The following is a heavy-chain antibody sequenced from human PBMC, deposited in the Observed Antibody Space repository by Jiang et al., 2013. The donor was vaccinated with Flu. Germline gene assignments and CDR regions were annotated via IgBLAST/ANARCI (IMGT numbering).Heavy chain of an antibody. J-gene: IGHJ5*02. CDR1: GYTFTGYY. D-gene: IGHD3-9*01. V-gene: IGHV1-2*02. CDR2: INPNSGGT. CDR3: ARSRYFDWFPFDP. Sequence: QLVESGAEVKKPGASVKVSCKASGYTFTGYYMHWVRQAPGQGLEWMGWINPNSGGTNYAQKFQGRVTMTRDTSISTAYMELSRLRSDDTAVYYCARSRYFDWFPFDPWGQGTLVTVSS.